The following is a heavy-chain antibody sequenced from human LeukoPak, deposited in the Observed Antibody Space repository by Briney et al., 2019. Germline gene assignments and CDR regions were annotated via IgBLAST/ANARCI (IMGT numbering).Heavy chain of an antibody. CDR1: GYTFTGYY. D-gene: IGHD3-9*01. Sequence: GASVKVSCKASGYTFTGYYMHWVRQAPGQGLEWMGWINPDSGGINYAQKFQGRVTMTRDTSISTAYMELSRLGSDDTAVYYCASPGVLTGYPLASWGQGTLVTVSS. V-gene: IGHV1-2*02. CDR2: INPDSGGI. CDR3: ASPGVLTGYPLAS. J-gene: IGHJ5*02.